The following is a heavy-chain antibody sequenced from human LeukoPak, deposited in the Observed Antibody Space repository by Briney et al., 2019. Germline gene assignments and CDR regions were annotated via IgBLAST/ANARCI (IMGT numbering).Heavy chain of an antibody. J-gene: IGHJ6*03. D-gene: IGHD2-15*01. CDR2: MNPNSGNT. V-gene: IGHV1-8*01. CDR1: GYTFTSYD. Sequence: ASVKVSCKASGYTFTSYDINWVRHATGQGLEWMGWMNPNSGNTGYAQKFQGRVTMTRNTSISTAYMELSSLRSEDTAVYYCARQTQVVVAATRSFDYYYYMDVWGKGTTVTVSS. CDR3: ARQTQVVVAATRSFDYYYYMDV.